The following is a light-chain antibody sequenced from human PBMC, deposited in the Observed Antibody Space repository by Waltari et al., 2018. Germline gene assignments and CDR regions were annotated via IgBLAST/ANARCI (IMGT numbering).Light chain of an antibody. V-gene: IGKV1-5*03. CDR3: QHYDSYSAT. Sequence: DIQMTQSPSTLSASFGARVTIPCRASQSIPRWLAWYQQKPGKAPKLLIYKASILESGVPSRFSGGGSGTEFTLTISSLQPDDFATYYCQHYDSYSATFGRGTKIEIK. CDR1: QSIPRW. CDR2: KAS. J-gene: IGKJ3*01.